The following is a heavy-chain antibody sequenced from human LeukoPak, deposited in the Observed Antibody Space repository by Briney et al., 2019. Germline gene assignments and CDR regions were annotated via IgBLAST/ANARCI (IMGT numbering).Heavy chain of an antibody. D-gene: IGHD1-14*01. J-gene: IGHJ4*02. CDR1: LDSTTSNF. Sequence: SETLSLTCTVSLDSTTSNFWSWVRQPPGKGLEWIGEIHRSGNPNYNPSLQSRVTISIDRSRNQIALELSSVTAADTAVYYCAREILGGFNPGAYWGQGTLVSVSS. CDR3: AREILGGFNPGAY. CDR2: IHRSGNP. V-gene: IGHV4/OR15-8*02.